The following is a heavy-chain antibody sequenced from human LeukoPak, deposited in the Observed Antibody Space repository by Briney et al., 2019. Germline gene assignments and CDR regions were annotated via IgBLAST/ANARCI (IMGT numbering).Heavy chain of an antibody. CDR3: ARGYTGTQYGEVY. CDR1: GFTFSSHW. V-gene: IGHV3-74*01. J-gene: IGHJ4*02. Sequence: GGSLGLSCAASGFTFSSHWMHWVRQAPGKGLVWVSRIKSDGRTTDYADSVKGRFTISRDNAKNTLYLQMNSLTADDTAVYYCARGYTGTQYGEVYWGQGTLVTVSS. D-gene: IGHD1-26*01. CDR2: IKSDGRTT.